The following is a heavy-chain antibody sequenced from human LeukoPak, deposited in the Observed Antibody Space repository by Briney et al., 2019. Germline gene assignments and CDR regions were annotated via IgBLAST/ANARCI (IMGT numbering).Heavy chain of an antibody. J-gene: IGHJ3*02. CDR1: GFTFSSYA. Sequence: GGSLRLSCAASGFTFSSYAMSWVRQAPGKGLEWVSAISGSGGSTYYADSVKGRFTISRDNSKDTLYLQMNSLRAEDTAVYYCAKTYYYEGGAFDIWGQGTMVTVSS. D-gene: IGHD3-22*01. CDR2: ISGSGGST. V-gene: IGHV3-23*01. CDR3: AKTYYYEGGAFDI.